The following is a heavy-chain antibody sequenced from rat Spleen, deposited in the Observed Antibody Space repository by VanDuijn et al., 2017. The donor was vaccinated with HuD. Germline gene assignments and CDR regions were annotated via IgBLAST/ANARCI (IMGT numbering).Heavy chain of an antibody. CDR3: ARDIAAIDYFDY. D-gene: IGHD1-2*01. CDR2: INTGSGGT. CDR1: GYTFTSYY. Sequence: QVQLQQSGVELAKPGSSVKISCKASGYTFTSYYISWIKQTTGQGLEYIGYINTGSGGTNYNEKFKGKATLTVDKSSSTAFMQLSSLTPDDSAVYYCARDIAAIDYFDYWGQGVMVTVSS. V-gene: IGHV1-43*01. J-gene: IGHJ2*01.